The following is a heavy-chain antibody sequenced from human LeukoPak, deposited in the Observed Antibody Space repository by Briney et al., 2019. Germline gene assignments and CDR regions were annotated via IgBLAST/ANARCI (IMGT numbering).Heavy chain of an antibody. J-gene: IGHJ4*02. V-gene: IGHV3-23*01. CDR2: ISGSGGST. CDR1: GFTFSSYA. Sequence: GGSLRLSCAASGFTFSSYALSWVRQAPGKGLEWVSAISGSGGSTYYADSVKGRFTISRDNSKNTLYLQMNSLRAEDTAVYYCAKDRGSYYYDSSGYHYFDYWGQGTLVTVSS. D-gene: IGHD3-22*01. CDR3: AKDRGSYYYDSSGYHYFDY.